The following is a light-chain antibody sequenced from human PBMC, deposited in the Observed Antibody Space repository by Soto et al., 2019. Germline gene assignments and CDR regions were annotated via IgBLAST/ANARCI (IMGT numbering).Light chain of an antibody. CDR2: EVS. V-gene: IGLV2-8*01. CDR3: SSYAGSNHVV. J-gene: IGLJ2*01. Sequence: QSALTQPPSAAGSPGQAVTISCTGTSSDVGGYNYVSWYQQHPGKAPNLMIYEVSKRPSGVPDRFSGSKSGNTASLTVSGLQAEDEADYYCSSYAGSNHVVFGGGTKVTVL. CDR1: SSDVGGYNY.